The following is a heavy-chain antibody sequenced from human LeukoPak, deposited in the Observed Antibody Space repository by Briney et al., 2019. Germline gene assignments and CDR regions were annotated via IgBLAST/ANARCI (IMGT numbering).Heavy chain of an antibody. D-gene: IGHD3-10*01. V-gene: IGHV4-4*02. CDR1: GGSISSSNW. CDR2: IYHSGST. CDR3: ARRYYGSGSYYPFDP. Sequence: SETLSLTCAVSGGSISSSNWWSWVRQPPGKGLEWIGEIYHSGSTNYNPSLKSRATISVDKSKNQFSLKLSSVTAADTAVYYCARRYYGSGSYYPFDPWGQGTLVTVSS. J-gene: IGHJ5*02.